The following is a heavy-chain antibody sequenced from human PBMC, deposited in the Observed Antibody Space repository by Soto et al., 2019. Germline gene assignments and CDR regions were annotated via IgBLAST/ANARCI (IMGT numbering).Heavy chain of an antibody. J-gene: IGHJ5*02. CDR2: MSYAGSHE. D-gene: IGHD3-10*01. CDR3: AKDWGATGELVANRLHP. V-gene: IGHV3-30*18. Sequence: QVQLVESGGGVVQPGSSLRLSCAASGFTFSSYGMHWVRQAPGKGLEWVAVMSYAGSHEFYADSVKGRFSISRDNSRNTLYLQMNSLRLEATAVYFCAKDWGATGELVANRLHPWGPGTLVTVSS. CDR1: GFTFSSYG.